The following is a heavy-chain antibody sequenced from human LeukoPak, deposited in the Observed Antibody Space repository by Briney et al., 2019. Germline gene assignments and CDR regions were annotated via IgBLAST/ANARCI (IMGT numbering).Heavy chain of an antibody. V-gene: IGHV3-21*01. D-gene: IGHD2-15*01. J-gene: IGHJ6*02. Sequence: PGGSLRLSCAASGFTFSSYSMNWVRQAPGKGLEWVSSISSSSSYIYYADSVKGRFTISRDNAKNSLYLQMNSLRAEDTAVYYCARVHSYLLDATDYGMDVWGQGTTVTVSS. CDR3: ARVHSYLLDATDYGMDV. CDR2: ISSSSSYI. CDR1: GFTFSSYS.